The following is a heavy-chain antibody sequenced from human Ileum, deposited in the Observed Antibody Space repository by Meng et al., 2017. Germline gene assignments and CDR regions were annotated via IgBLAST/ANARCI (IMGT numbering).Heavy chain of an antibody. J-gene: IGHJ4*02. Sequence: QVQLQESGPGLVKPSETLSLSCAVSGDSIRNGNWWSWVRQPPGKGLEWIGEIYESGTTNYNPSLKSRVTISVDKSKNEFSLKLSPVTAADTALYYCARVSYNKGSPKFDSWGQGTLVTVSS. CDR3: ARVSYNKGSPKFDS. D-gene: IGHD1-14*01. V-gene: IGHV4-4*02. CDR1: GDSIRNGNW. CDR2: IYESGTT.